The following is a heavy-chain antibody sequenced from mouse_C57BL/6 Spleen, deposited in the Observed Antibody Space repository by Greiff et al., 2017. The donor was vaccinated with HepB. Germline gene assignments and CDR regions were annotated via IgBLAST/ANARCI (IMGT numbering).Heavy chain of an antibody. J-gene: IGHJ3*01. CDR1: GFTFSDYG. D-gene: IGHD3-2*02. CDR3: ARTAQATCLFAY. V-gene: IGHV5-17*01. CDR2: ISSGSSTI. Sequence: EVKLVESGGGLVKPGGSLKLSCAASGFTFSDYGMHWVRQAPEKGLEWVAYISSGSSTIYYADTVKGRFTISRDNAKNTLFLQMTSLRSEDTAMYYCARTAQATCLFAYWGQGTLVTVSA.